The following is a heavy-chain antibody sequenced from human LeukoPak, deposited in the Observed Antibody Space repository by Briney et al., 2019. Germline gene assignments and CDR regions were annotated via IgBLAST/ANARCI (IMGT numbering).Heavy chain of an antibody. CDR2: IGTAGDP. J-gene: IGHJ6*02. CDR3: ATGRLVYGMDV. Sequence: GGSLRLSCAASGVTFSSDDMHWVCQATGKGLGCVSAIGTAGDPYYSASLKSRFTISRENAKNSLYLQMNSLRAGDTAVYYCATGRLVYGMDVWGQGTPVTVSS. CDR1: GVTFSSDD. V-gene: IGHV3-13*05. D-gene: IGHD3-9*01.